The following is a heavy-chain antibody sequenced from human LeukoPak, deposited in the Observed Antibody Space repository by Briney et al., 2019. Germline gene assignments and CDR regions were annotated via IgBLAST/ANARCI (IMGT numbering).Heavy chain of an antibody. J-gene: IGHJ5*02. Sequence: SGGSLRLSCAASGFTVSSNYMSWVRQAPGKGLEWVSVIYSGGSTYYADSVKGRFTISRDNSKNTLYLQMNSLRAEDTAVYYCARGVVGAKLDWFDPWGQGTLVTVSS. CDR2: IYSGGST. V-gene: IGHV3-66*01. D-gene: IGHD1-26*01. CDR3: ARGVVGAKLDWFDP. CDR1: GFTVSSNY.